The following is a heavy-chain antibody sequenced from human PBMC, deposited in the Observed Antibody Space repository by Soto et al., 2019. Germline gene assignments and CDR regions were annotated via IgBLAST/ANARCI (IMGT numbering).Heavy chain of an antibody. CDR1: GFTFSSYG. Sequence: GGSLRLSCAASGFTFSSYGMHGVRQAPGKGLEWVAVISYDGSNKYYADSVKGRFTISRDNSKNTLYLQMNSLRAEDTAVYYCAKWLRAARARHAFDIWGQGTMVTLSS. CDR2: ISYDGSNK. V-gene: IGHV3-30*18. CDR3: AKWLRAARARHAFDI. D-gene: IGHD3-10*01. J-gene: IGHJ3*02.